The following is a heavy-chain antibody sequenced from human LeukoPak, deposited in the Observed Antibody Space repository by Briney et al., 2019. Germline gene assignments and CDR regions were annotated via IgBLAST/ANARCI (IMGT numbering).Heavy chain of an antibody. CDR1: TFSFSEYP. D-gene: IGHD1-1*01. CDR3: AKSLLTTATGTGRASDI. CDR2: ISAGGDGT. V-gene: IGHV3-23*01. Sequence: GGSLRLSCAASTFSFSEYPMGWVRQASGKGLEWVSGISAGGDGTYYADPVKGRFTISRDNSKNTLFLQMNSLRAEDTAKYYCAKSLLTTATGTGRASDIWGQGTMVTVSS. J-gene: IGHJ3*02.